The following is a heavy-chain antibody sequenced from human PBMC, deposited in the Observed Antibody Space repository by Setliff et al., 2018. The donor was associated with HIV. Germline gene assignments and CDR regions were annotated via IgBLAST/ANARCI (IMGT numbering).Heavy chain of an antibody. J-gene: IGHJ6*02. CDR2: IRYDESDK. V-gene: IGHV3-30*02. Sequence: LRLSCAASGFTFSNSGMHWVRQAPGKGLEWVTFIRYDESDKDYADSVKGRFTISRDNSKNTLYLQMNSLRAEDTAVYYCARSVIGYYYYGMDVWGQGTLVTV. CDR1: GFTFSNSG. CDR3: ARSVIGYYYYGMDV. D-gene: IGHD3-10*01.